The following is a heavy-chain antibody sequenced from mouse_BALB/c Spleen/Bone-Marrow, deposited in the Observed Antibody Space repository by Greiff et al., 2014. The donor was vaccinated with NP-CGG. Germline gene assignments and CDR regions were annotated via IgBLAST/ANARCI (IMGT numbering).Heavy chain of an antibody. Sequence: VQLQQSGPELVKPGASVKISCKASGYSFTGYFMNWVMQSHGKSLEWIGRINPYNGDTFYNQKFKGKATLTVDKSSSTAHMELRSLAPEDSAVYYCARYYGQGAMDYWGQGTSVTVSS. CDR3: ARYYGQGAMDY. J-gene: IGHJ4*01. CDR1: GYSFTGYF. V-gene: IGHV1-20*02. CDR2: INPYNGDT. D-gene: IGHD1-2*01.